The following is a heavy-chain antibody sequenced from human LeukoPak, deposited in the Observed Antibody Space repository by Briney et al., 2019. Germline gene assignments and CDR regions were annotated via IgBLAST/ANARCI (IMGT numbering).Heavy chain of an antibody. V-gene: IGHV3-7*01. CDR2: IKQDGSEK. Sequence: GGSLRLSCAASGFTFSSYWMSWVRQAPGKGLEWVANIKQDGSEKYYVDSVKGRFTISRDNAKNSLYLQMNSLRAEDTAVYYCARERQQLVSGYYYGMDVWGQGTTVTVSS. CDR1: GFTFSSYW. J-gene: IGHJ6*02. CDR3: ARERQQLVSGYYYGMDV. D-gene: IGHD6-13*01.